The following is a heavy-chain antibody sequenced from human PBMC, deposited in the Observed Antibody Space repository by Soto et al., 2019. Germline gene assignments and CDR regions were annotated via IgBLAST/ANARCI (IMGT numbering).Heavy chain of an antibody. V-gene: IGHV1-18*01. D-gene: IGHD2-15*01. CDR3: AGSWATTLPSTLAAFDI. CDR2: ISAYNGNT. Sequence: ASVKVSCKASGYTFTSYGISWVRQAPGQGLEWMGWISAYNGNTNYAQKLQGRVTMTTDTSTSTAYMELRSLRSDDTAVYYCAGSWATTLPSTLAAFDIWGQGTMVTVSS. CDR1: GYTFTSYG. J-gene: IGHJ3*02.